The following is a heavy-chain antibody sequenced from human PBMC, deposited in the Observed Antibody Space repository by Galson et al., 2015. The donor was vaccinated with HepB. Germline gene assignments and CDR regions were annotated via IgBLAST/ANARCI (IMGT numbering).Heavy chain of an antibody. D-gene: IGHD3/OR15-3a*01. CDR1: GFNFRSFA. V-gene: IGHV3-30-3*01. CDR2: ISYDGTFK. Sequence: SLRLSCAASGFNFRSFAMHWVRQAPGKGLEWVAGISYDGTFKYCSDSVEGQFTTSRDNSKNMLYVQMSNLRVEDTAVYYCARGTGEFDYWGQGTLVSVSS. J-gene: IGHJ4*02. CDR3: ARGTGEFDY.